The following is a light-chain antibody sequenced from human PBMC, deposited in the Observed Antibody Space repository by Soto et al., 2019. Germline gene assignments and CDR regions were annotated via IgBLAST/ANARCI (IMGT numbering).Light chain of an antibody. CDR1: QSVTSTS. CDR2: GAS. V-gene: IGKV3-20*01. J-gene: IGKJ1*01. CDR3: QQYGSSPRT. Sequence: EIVLTQSPGTLSLSPGERATLCCRASQSVTSTSLAWYQQKPGQAPRLLMYGASSRAAGTPDRFSGSGSGTDFTLTISRLEPEDFAVYYCQQYGSSPRTFGQGTKVDI.